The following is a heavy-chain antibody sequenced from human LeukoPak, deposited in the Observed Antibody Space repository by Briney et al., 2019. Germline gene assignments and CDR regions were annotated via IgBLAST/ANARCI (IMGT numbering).Heavy chain of an antibody. D-gene: IGHD6-19*01. CDR1: GFTFSDYY. CDR3: TTLGIALAGSFVDL. V-gene: IGHV3-11*04. CDR2: ISSSGSTI. Sequence: GGSLRLSCAASGFTFSDYYMSWIRQAPGKGLEWVSYISSSGSTIYYADSVKGRFTISRDNAKNSLYLQMNSLRAEDTAVYYCTTLGIALAGSFVDLWGQGTLVTVSS. J-gene: IGHJ4*02.